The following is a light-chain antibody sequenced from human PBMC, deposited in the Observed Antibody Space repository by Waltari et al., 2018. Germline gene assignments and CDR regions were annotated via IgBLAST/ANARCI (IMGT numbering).Light chain of an antibody. CDR2: DAS. J-gene: IGKJ3*01. CDR1: QSLGGS. CDR3: QQYNNFPFT. V-gene: IGKV1-5*01. Sequence: DIQMTQSPSTLSASVGDRVTITCLPSQSLGGSLAGFQQKPGKAPKLLIYDASTLEPGVPSRFSGSGSGTEFTLTVSSLQPDDFATYYCQQYNNFPFTFGPGTTV.